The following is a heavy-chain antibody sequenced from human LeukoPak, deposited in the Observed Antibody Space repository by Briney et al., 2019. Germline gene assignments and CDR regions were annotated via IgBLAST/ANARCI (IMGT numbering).Heavy chain of an antibody. D-gene: IGHD6-13*01. CDR1: GYTFTSYA. CDR2: INPNSGGT. Sequence: ASVKVSCKASGYTFTSYAMNWVRQAPGQGLEWMGWINPNSGGTNYAQKFQGRVTMTRDTSISTAYMELSRLRSDDTAVYYCARVSRIAAAGTSTFDIWGQGTMVTVSS. J-gene: IGHJ3*02. CDR3: ARVSRIAAAGTSTFDI. V-gene: IGHV1-2*02.